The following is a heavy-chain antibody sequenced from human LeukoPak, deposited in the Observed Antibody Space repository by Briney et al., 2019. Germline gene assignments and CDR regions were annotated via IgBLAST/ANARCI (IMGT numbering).Heavy chain of an antibody. CDR2: INPNSGGK. V-gene: IGHV1-2*02. D-gene: IGHD6-6*01. Sequence: VASVKVSREPSGYTLTGYNVHWGRHGPEPGGGRGGWINPNSGGKNYAQKFQGRVTMTRDTSISTAYMELSRLRSDDTAVYYCAGSIAARTYYGMDVWGQGTTVTVSS. CDR3: AGSIAARTYYGMDV. CDR1: GYTLTGYN. J-gene: IGHJ6*02.